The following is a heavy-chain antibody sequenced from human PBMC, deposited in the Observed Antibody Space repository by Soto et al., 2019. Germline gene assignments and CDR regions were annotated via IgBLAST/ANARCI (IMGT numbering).Heavy chain of an antibody. J-gene: IGHJ3*02. Sequence: EGQLVESGGGLVQPGGSLRLSCAASGFTFSGYWMSWVRQITGKGLEWVANIKEDGSARYYVDSVKGRFTISRDNAKNSLYLQMNTLRAEDTAVYFCARDSGYCRNFYCKGDAFDIWGQGTMVTVSS. CDR1: GFTFSGYW. CDR3: ARDSGYCRNFYCKGDAFDI. V-gene: IGHV3-7*05. CDR2: IKEDGSAR. D-gene: IGHD2-15*01.